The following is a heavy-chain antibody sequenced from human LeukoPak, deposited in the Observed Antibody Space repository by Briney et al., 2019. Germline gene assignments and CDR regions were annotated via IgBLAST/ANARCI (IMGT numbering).Heavy chain of an antibody. V-gene: IGHV3-48*03. CDR2: ISSSGSTI. CDR3: ARRRSCSGGSCYSHFDY. J-gene: IGHJ4*02. CDR1: GFTFSSYE. D-gene: IGHD2-15*01. Sequence: PGGSLRLSCAASGFTFSSYEMNWVRQAPGKGLEWVSYISSSGSTIYYADSVKGRFTISRDNAKNSLYLQMHSLRAEDTAVYYCARRRSCSGGSCYSHFDYWGQGTLVTVSS.